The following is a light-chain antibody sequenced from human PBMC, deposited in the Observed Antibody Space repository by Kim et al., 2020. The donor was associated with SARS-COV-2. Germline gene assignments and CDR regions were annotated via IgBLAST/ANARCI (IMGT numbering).Light chain of an antibody. V-gene: IGLV2-14*03. CDR2: DVG. CDR3: SSYTSSNTWV. J-gene: IGLJ3*02. Sequence: GQSITISCTGTSSDIGGYVFVSWYQQHPAKAPKLIIYDVGRRPSGVSNRFSASKSGNTASLTISGLQSEDEADYYCSSYTSSNTWVFGGGTRLTVL. CDR1: SSDIGGYVF.